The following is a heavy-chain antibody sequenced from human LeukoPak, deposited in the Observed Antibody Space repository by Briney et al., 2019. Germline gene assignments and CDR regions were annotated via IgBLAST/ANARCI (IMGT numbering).Heavy chain of an antibody. V-gene: IGHV4-59*12. Sequence: SETLSLTCTVSGGSXSSYYWSWIRQPPGKGLEWIGYIYYSGSTNYNPSLKSRVTISVDTSKNQFSLRLSSVTAADTAVYYCAGSSSNYWGQGTLVTVSS. D-gene: IGHD6-6*01. J-gene: IGHJ4*02. CDR3: AGSSSNY. CDR1: GGSXSSYY. CDR2: IYYSGST.